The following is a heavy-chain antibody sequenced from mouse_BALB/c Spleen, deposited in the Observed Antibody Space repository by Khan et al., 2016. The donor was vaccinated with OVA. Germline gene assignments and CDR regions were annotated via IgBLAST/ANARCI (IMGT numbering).Heavy chain of an antibody. J-gene: IGHJ3*01. CDR2: INSDGTYT. CDR3: ASHLTGSFAY. CDR1: GFTFSNYG. D-gene: IGHD4-1*01. Sequence: EVQGVESGGDLVKPGGSLKLSCAASGFTFSNYGTSWVRQIPDKRLEWVATINSDGTYTYYPDSVKGRFTISRNNAKNTLYLEMSSLKSEDTAMYYCASHLTGSFAYWGQGTLVTVSA. V-gene: IGHV5-6*01.